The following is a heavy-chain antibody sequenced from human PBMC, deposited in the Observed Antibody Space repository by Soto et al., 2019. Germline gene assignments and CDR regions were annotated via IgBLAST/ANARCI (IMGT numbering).Heavy chain of an antibody. CDR2: IYYSGGT. CDR1: GGSISSYY. J-gene: IGHJ6*02. CDR3: ARVFYYGSGARIPNYGMDV. Sequence: SGTLSLTCTVSGGSISSYYWSWIRQPPGKGLEWIGYIYYSGGTNYNPSLKSRVTISVDTSKNQFSLKLSSVTAADTAVYYCARVFYYGSGARIPNYGMDVWGQGTRVTVSS. V-gene: IGHV4-59*08. D-gene: IGHD3-10*01.